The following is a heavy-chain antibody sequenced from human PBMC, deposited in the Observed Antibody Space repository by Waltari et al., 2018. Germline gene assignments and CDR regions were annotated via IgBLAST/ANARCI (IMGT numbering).Heavy chain of an antibody. J-gene: IGHJ4*02. CDR1: GFTFSSYG. D-gene: IGHD4-17*01. V-gene: IGHV3-30*02. CDR3: AKGGTTLGDY. Sequence: QVQLVESGGGVVQPGGSLRLSCAASGFTFSSYGMHWVRQAPGRGLGWCALIRYDVSNKYYADAVKGRFTISRDNSKNTLYLQMNSLGAEDTAVYYCAKGGTTLGDYWGQGTLVIVSS. CDR2: IRYDVSNK.